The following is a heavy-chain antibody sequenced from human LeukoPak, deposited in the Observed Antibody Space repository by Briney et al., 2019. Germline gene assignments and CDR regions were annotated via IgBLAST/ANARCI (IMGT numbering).Heavy chain of an antibody. CDR3: ARISSSNWYNERGAFDV. J-gene: IGHJ3*01. D-gene: IGHD6-13*01. CDR2: IYHSGST. CDR1: GGSISNSGYY. Sequence: SETLSLTCTVSGGSISNSGYYWGWIRQPPGKGLEWIGEIYHSGSTNYNPSLKSRVTISVDKSKNQFSLKLRSVTAADTAAYYCARISSSNWYNERGAFDVWGQGTMVTVSS. V-gene: IGHV4-39*07.